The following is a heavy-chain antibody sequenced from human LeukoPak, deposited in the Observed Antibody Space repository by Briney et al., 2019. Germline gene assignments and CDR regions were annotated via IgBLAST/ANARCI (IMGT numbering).Heavy chain of an antibody. CDR3: ARESIAVAGAPFDY. CDR1: GFTFSNYE. V-gene: IGHV3-48*03. J-gene: IGHJ4*02. D-gene: IGHD6-19*01. Sequence: AGGSLRLSCAASGFTFSNYEINWVRQAPGKGLEWVSYISSGSTIYDADSVKGRFTISRDNAKNSLYLQMNSLRAEDTAVYYCARESIAVAGAPFDYWGQGTLVTVSS. CDR2: ISSGSTI.